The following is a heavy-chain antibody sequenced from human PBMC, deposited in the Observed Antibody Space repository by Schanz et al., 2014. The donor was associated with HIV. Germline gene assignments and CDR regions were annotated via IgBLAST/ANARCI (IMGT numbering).Heavy chain of an antibody. D-gene: IGHD3-10*01. V-gene: IGHV3-48*01. CDR1: GFTFSSYS. Sequence: EVQLVESGGGLVQPGGSLRLSCAVSGFTFSSYSMNWVRQAPGKGLEWVSYISSSSTTIYYADSVKGRFTISRDNAKNSLYLQMNSLGVDDSAIYYCVKRGSEASSNTWFADSWGQGTLVTVSS. J-gene: IGHJ4*02. CDR3: VKRGSEASSNTWFADS. CDR2: ISSSSTTI.